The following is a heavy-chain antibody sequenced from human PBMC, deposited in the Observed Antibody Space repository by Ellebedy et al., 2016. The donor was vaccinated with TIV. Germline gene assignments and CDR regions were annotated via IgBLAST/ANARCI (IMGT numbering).Heavy chain of an antibody. V-gene: IGHV3-33*01. J-gene: IGHJ4*02. CDR3: ASGVGGWDAFDY. D-gene: IGHD6-19*01. CDR1: GLTFRRYG. Sequence: PGGSLRLSCVVSGLTFRRYGMHWVRQAPGKGLEWVAVIWYDGSNKYYSDSVRGRFTISRDNAENTLYLQMDSLRADDTAVYYCASGVGGWDAFDYWGQGTLVTVSS. CDR2: IWYDGSNK.